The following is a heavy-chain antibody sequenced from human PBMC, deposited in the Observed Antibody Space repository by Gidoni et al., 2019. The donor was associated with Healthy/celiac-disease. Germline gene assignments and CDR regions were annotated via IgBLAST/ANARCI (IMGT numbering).Heavy chain of an antibody. Sequence: VQLVQSGAEVKKHGDSVKVSCKVSGYTLTELSMHWVRQAPGKGLEWMGGFDPGDGSTIYAQTFQGRVTMTEYTSTDTASMERSSLRSEDTAVYYCATGRSGSYDYWGQGTLVTVSS. CDR2: FDPGDGST. J-gene: IGHJ4*02. V-gene: IGHV1-24*01. D-gene: IGHD1-26*01. CDR3: ATGRSGSYDY. CDR1: GYTLTELS.